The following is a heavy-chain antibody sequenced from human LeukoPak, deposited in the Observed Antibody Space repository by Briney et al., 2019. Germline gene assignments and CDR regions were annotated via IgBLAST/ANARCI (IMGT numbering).Heavy chain of an antibody. CDR3: AHTLWRPLGFLENYDFWSGYFPNWFDP. CDR2: IYWNDDK. Sequence: SGPTLVKPTQTLTLTCTFSGFSLSTSGVGVGWIRQPPGKALEWLALIYWNDDKRYSPSLKSRLTITKDTSKNQVVLTMTNMDPVDTATYYCAHTLWRPLGFLENYDFWSGYFPNWFDPWGQGTLVTVSS. J-gene: IGHJ5*02. D-gene: IGHD3-3*01. V-gene: IGHV2-5*01. CDR1: GFSLSTSGVG.